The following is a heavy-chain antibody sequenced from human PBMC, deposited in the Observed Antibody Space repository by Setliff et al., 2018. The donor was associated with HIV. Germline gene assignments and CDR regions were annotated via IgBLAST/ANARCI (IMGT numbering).Heavy chain of an antibody. CDR2: INAGNGNT. Sequence: ASVKVSCKASGYTFSNNGINWVRQAPGQGLEWMGWINAGNGNTKYSQKFQGRVSITRDTSASKAYLELSSLRSEDTAVYYCARGRLRNYFDYWGQGTLVTVSS. V-gene: IGHV1-3*01. D-gene: IGHD2-8*01. CDR3: ARGRLRNYFDY. CDR1: GYTFSNNG. J-gene: IGHJ4*02.